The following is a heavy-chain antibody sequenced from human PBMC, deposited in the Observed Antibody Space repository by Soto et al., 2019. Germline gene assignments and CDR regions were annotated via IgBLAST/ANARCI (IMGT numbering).Heavy chain of an antibody. J-gene: IGHJ6*02. CDR2: FDPEDGET. V-gene: IGHV1-24*01. CDR1: GYTLTELS. Sequence: ASVKVSCKVSGYTLTELSMHWVRQAPGKGLEWMGGFDPEDGETIYAQKFQGRVTMTEDTSTDTAYMELSSLRAEDTAVYYCANSEYSRYKNIDVWGQGTTVTVSS. D-gene: IGHD5-18*01. CDR3: ANSEYSRYKNIDV.